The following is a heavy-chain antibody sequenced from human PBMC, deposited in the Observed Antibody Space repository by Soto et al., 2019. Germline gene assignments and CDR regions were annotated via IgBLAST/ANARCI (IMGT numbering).Heavy chain of an antibody. V-gene: IGHV3-23*01. J-gene: IGHJ4*02. CDR2: VGGSGDST. D-gene: IGHD2-15*01. CDR3: AKSPLGYCSGGIWYPPHYFDY. Sequence: EVQLLDSGGGLVQPGGSLRLSCAASGFTFSNYAMSWVRQAPGKGLEWVSGVGGSGDSTYYADSVKGRFTISRDNSKDTLYLQMNSPRAEDPAVYYCAKSPLGYCSGGIWYPPHYFDYWGQGTLVTVSS. CDR1: GFTFSNYA.